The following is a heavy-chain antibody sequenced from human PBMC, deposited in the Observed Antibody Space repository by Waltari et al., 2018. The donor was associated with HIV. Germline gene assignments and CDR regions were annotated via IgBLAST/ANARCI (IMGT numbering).Heavy chain of an antibody. V-gene: IGHV3-23*01. Sequence: VQLLESWGGLVQPGGSLRLSCAASGFRCSNYAMSWVRQAPGKGLEWVAVVRDIDSTYYVDSVKGRFIISRDDSKDSLYLQMNSLRVEDTAVYYCAKDDRASRGLDDWGQGTLVTVSS. CDR2: VRDIDST. D-gene: IGHD5-12*01. J-gene: IGHJ4*02. CDR1: GFRCSNYA. CDR3: AKDDRASRGLDD.